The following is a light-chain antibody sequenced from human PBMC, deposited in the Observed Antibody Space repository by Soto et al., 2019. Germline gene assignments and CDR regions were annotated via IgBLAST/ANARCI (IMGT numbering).Light chain of an antibody. CDR2: DDD. J-gene: IGLJ1*01. CDR1: SSNIGGNS. Sequence: QSVLTQPPSVSAAPGQQVPTSCSGSSSNIGGNSVSWYQQLPGNASILVIYDDDKRPSGIPARFSCSKSGTSVPLGISGFQTGDEADYYCGSWDSSLIASVIATGSKVAGL. V-gene: IGLV1-51*01. CDR3: GSWDSSLIASV.